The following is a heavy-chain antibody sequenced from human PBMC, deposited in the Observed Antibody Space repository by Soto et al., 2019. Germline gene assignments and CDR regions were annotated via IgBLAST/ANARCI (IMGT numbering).Heavy chain of an antibody. D-gene: IGHD2-8*01. J-gene: IGHJ6*03. Sequence: GASVKVSCKASGYTFTSYYMHWVRQAPGQGLEWMGIINPSGGSTSYAQKFQGRVTMARDTSTSTVYMELSSLRSEDTAVYYCARYADIGRMVTKYYYYYMDVWGKGTTVTVSS. CDR3: ARYADIGRMVTKYYYYYMDV. CDR1: GYTFTSYY. V-gene: IGHV1-46*03. CDR2: INPSGGST.